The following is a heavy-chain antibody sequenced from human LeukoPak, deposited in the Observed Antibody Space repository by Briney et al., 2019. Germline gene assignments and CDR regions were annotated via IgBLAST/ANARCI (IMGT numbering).Heavy chain of an antibody. CDR3: TTAQPLWFGEFPFDY. J-gene: IGHJ4*02. D-gene: IGHD3-10*01. V-gene: IGHV3-15*01. CDR1: GFAFTNAW. CDR2: IKSKTDGGTT. Sequence: GGSLRLSCTASGFAFTNAWMTWVRQAPGKGLEWVGRIKSKTDGGTTDYAAPVKGRFTISRDDSKNTLYLQMNSLKTEDTAVYYCTTAQPLWFGEFPFDYWGQGALVTVSS.